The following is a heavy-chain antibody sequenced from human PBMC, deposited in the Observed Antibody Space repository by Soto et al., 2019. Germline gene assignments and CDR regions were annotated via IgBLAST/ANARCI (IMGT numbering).Heavy chain of an antibody. CDR3: ARYTGSSPRDYYYGMDV. Sequence: GESLKISCKGSGYSFTSYWIGWVRQMPGKGLEWMGIIYPGDSDTRYSPSFQGQVTISADKSISTAYLQWSSLKASDTAMYYCARYTGSSPRDYYYGMDVWGQGTTVTVSS. D-gene: IGHD6-6*01. CDR1: GYSFTSYW. J-gene: IGHJ6*02. V-gene: IGHV5-51*01. CDR2: IYPGDSDT.